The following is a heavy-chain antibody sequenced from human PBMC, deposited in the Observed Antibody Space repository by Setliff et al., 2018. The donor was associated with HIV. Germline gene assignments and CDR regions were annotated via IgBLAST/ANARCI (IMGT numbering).Heavy chain of an antibody. D-gene: IGHD3-3*01. CDR2: IYYSGST. CDR1: GGSISSSSYY. J-gene: IGHJ4*02. CDR3: ARSPTNTYYNFWSGYSYFDY. Sequence: PSETLSLTCTVSGGSISSSSYYWGWIRQPPGKGLEWIGSIYYSGSTYYNPSLKSRVTISVDTSKNQFSLKLSSVTAADTAVYYCARSPTNTYYNFWSGYSYFDYWGQGTLVTVSS. V-gene: IGHV4-39*07.